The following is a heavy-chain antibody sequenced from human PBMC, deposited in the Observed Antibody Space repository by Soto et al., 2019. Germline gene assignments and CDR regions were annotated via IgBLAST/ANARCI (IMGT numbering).Heavy chain of an antibody. D-gene: IGHD4-4*01. CDR1: GGSVSSGSYY. CDR3: ARDQGPTVTTREVWFDP. J-gene: IGHJ5*02. V-gene: IGHV4-61*01. CDR2: IYYSGST. Sequence: SETLSLTCTVSGGSVSSGSYYWSWIRQPPGKGLEWIGYIYYSGSTNYNPSLKSRVTISVDTSKNQFSLKLSSVTAADTAVYYCARDQGPTVTTREVWFDPWGQGTLVTVSS.